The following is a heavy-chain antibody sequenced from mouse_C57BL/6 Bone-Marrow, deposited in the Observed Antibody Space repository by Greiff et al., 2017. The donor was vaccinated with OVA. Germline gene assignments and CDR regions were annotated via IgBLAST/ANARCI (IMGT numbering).Heavy chain of an antibody. CDR1: GYTFTSYW. D-gene: IGHD1-1*01. V-gene: IGHV1-64*01. CDR2: IHPNSGST. J-gene: IGHJ1*03. Sequence: QVQLQQPGAELVKPGASVKLSCKASGYTFTSYWMHWVKQRPGQGLEWIGMIHPNSGSTNYNEKFKSKATLTVDKSSSTAYMQLSSLTSEDSAVYYCAPFITTVVDLWYFDVWGTGTTVTVSS. CDR3: APFITTVVDLWYFDV.